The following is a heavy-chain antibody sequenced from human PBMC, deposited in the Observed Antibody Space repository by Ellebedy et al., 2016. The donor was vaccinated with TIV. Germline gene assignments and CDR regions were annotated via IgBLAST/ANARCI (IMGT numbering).Heavy chain of an antibody. J-gene: IGHJ4*02. CDR3: ARSGYSYEFDY. D-gene: IGHD5-18*01. V-gene: IGHV3-72*01. Sequence: GESLKISCAASGLSLSDHYMDWVRQAPGKGLEWVVRIRNGAKSDTTQYAASVKGRFTISRDDSKNLLYLQMSSLTTEDTAVYYCARSGYSYEFDYWGQGTLVTVSS. CDR1: GLSLSDHY. CDR2: IRNGAKSDTT.